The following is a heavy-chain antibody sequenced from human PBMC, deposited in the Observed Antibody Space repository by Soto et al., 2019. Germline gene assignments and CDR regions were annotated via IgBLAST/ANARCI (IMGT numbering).Heavy chain of an antibody. CDR1: GFTFDDNA. Sequence: EVHLVESGGALEQPGRSLRLSCAVSGFTFDDNAMHWVRQAPEKGLEWVSGINNRGDSTYYADSVKGRFTISRDFSKNTLYLQMNNLRAEDTAVYYCAKPRSDTSGWGADWFDPWGQGTLVTVSS. V-gene: IGHV3-23*04. CDR3: AKPRSDTSGWGADWFDP. CDR2: INNRGDST. D-gene: IGHD3-22*01. J-gene: IGHJ5*02.